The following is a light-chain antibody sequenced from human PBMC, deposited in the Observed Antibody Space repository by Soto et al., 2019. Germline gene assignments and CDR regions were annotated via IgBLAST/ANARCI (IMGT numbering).Light chain of an antibody. CDR2: TNN. J-gene: IGLJ2*01. V-gene: IGLV1-47*01. Sequence: QSLLTQPPSASGTPGQRVTISCSGSSSNIGSNYVYWYQQLPGTAPKLLIYTNNQRPSGVPDRFSGSKSGTSASLAISGLRYEDEADYYCTSLDYTLSGPYVIFCGGTKLTVL. CDR1: SSNIGSNY. CDR3: TSLDYTLSGPYVI.